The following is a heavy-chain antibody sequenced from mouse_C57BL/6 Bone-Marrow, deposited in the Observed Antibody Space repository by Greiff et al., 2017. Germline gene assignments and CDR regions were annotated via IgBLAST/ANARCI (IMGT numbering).Heavy chain of an antibody. J-gene: IGHJ2*01. CDR3: ARWSLYYYGSVFDY. Sequence: QVQLQQSGAELVKPGASVKISCKASGYAFSSYWMNWVKQRPGKGLEWIGQIYPGDGDTNYNGKFKGKATLNADKSSSTAYMQLSSLTSEDSAVYFCARWSLYYYGSVFDYWGQGTTLTVSS. V-gene: IGHV1-80*01. CDR2: IYPGDGDT. D-gene: IGHD1-1*01. CDR1: GYAFSSYW.